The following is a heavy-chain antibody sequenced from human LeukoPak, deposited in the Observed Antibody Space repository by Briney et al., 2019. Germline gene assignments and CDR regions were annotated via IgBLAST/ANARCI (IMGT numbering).Heavy chain of an antibody. V-gene: IGHV4-34*01. CDR3: ARDLEGYFDY. Sequence: SETLSLTCAVYGGSFSGYYWSWIRQPPGKGLEWIGEINHSGSTNYNPSLKSRVTISVDTSKNQFSLKLSSVTAAGTAVYYCARDLEGYFDYWGQGTLVTVSS. CDR2: INHSGST. J-gene: IGHJ4*02. CDR1: GGSFSGYY.